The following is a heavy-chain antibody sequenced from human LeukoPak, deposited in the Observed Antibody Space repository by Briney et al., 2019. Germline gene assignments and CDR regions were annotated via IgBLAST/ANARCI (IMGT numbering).Heavy chain of an antibody. J-gene: IGHJ5*02. Sequence: SETLSLTCTVSGGSISSSSYYWGWTRQPPGKGLEWIGSIYYSGSTYYNPSLKSRVTISVDTSKNQFSLKLSSVTAADTAVYYCARIIVVVVAATLRFDPWGQGTLVTVSS. CDR2: IYYSGST. CDR1: GGSISSSSYY. D-gene: IGHD2-15*01. CDR3: ARIIVVVVAATLRFDP. V-gene: IGHV4-39*01.